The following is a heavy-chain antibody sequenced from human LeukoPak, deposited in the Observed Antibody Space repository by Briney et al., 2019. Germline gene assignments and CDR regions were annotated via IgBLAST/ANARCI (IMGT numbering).Heavy chain of an antibody. CDR1: GFTFSSYS. V-gene: IGHV3-48*04. J-gene: IGHJ3*02. CDR2: ISSSSSTI. D-gene: IGHD3-10*01. Sequence: PGGSLRLSCAASGFTFSSYSMNWVCQAPGKGLEWVSYISSSSSTIYYADSVKGRFTISRDNAKNSLYLQMNSLRAEDTAVYYCARDQVQLWFGELFSPNDAFDIWGQGTMVTVSS. CDR3: ARDQVQLWFGELFSPNDAFDI.